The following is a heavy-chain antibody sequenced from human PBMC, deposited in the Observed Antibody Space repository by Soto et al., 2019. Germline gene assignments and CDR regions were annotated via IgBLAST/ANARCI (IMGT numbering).Heavy chain of an antibody. CDR2: IYYSGST. Sequence: PSETLSLTCTVSGGSISSGGYYWSWIRQHPGKGLEWIGYIYYSGSTYYNPSLKSRVTISVDTSKNQFSLKLSSVTAADTAVYYCARDSSGYGGWFDPWGQGTLVTVPS. V-gene: IGHV4-31*03. CDR1: GGSISSGGYY. J-gene: IGHJ5*02. CDR3: ARDSSGYGGWFDP. D-gene: IGHD5-12*01.